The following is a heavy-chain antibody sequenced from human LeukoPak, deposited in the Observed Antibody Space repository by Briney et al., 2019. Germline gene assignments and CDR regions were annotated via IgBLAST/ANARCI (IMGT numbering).Heavy chain of an antibody. Sequence: GGSLRLSCAASGFTFSSYGMHWVRQAPGKGLEWVAFIRYDGSNKYYADSVKGRFTISRDNSKKTLYLQMNSLRAEDTAVYYCAKDEGSYDAFDIWGQGTMVTVSP. J-gene: IGHJ3*02. V-gene: IGHV3-30*02. D-gene: IGHD1-26*01. CDR2: IRYDGSNK. CDR3: AKDEGSYDAFDI. CDR1: GFTFSSYG.